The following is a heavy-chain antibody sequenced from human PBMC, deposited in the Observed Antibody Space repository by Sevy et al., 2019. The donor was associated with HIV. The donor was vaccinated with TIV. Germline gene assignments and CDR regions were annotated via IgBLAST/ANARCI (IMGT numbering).Heavy chain of an antibody. CDR2: INSDGSST. Sequence: GGSLRLSCAASGLTFSSYWMHWVRQAPGKGLVWVSRINSDGSSTSYADSVKGRFTISRDNAKNTLYLQMNSLRAEDTAVYYCARDQVDIVEGYYYGMDVWGQGTTVTVSS. CDR3: ARDQVDIVEGYYYGMDV. D-gene: IGHD5-12*01. CDR1: GLTFSSYW. V-gene: IGHV3-74*01. J-gene: IGHJ6*02.